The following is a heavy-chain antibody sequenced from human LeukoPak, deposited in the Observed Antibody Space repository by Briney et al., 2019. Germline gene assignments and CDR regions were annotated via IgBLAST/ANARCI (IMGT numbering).Heavy chain of an antibody. Sequence: PSETLSLTCTVSDYSISNGYYWGWVRQPPGKGLEWIGSIYHSGSTYYNPSLKSRVTISVDTSKNQFSLKLSSVTAADTAVYYCARDGLKYYYDSSGYLRILRSGRLNWFDPWGQGTLVTVSS. CDR3: ARDGLKYYYDSSGYLRILRSGRLNWFDP. D-gene: IGHD3-22*01. CDR1: DYSISNGYY. J-gene: IGHJ5*02. V-gene: IGHV4-38-2*02. CDR2: IYHSGST.